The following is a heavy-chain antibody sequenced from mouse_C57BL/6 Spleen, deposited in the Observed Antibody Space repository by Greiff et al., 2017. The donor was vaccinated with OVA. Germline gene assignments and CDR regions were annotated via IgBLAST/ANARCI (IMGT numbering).Heavy chain of an antibody. CDR3: ARWENFNYYGSIYWYFDV. D-gene: IGHD1-1*01. J-gene: IGHJ1*03. V-gene: IGHV1-18*01. CDR1: GYTFTDYN. CDR2: INPNNGGT. Sequence: EVKLQESGPELVKPGASVKIPCKASGYTFTDYNMDWVKQSHGKSLEWIGDINPNNGGTIYNQKFKGKATLTVDKSSSTAYMELRSLTSEDTAVYYCARWENFNYYGSIYWYFDVWGTGTTVTVSS.